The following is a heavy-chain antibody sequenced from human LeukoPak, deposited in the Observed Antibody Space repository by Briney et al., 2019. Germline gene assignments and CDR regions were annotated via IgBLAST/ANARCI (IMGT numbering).Heavy chain of an antibody. CDR3: ARDQSVRLLQTSSTYFKHVFAI. CDR1: GYTFTNYG. D-gene: IGHD6-13*01. J-gene: IGHJ3*02. CDR2: ISAYDGNT. V-gene: IGHV1-18*01. Sequence: ASVKVSCKTSGYTFTNYGISWVRQAPGLGLEWMGWISAYDGNTNYAQKVQGRVTMTTDTSTSTAYMELRSLRFDDTAVYYCARDQSVRLLQTSSTYFKHVFAIWGQGSMVTVSS.